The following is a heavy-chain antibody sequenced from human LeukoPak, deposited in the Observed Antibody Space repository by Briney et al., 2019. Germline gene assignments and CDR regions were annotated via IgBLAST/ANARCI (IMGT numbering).Heavy chain of an antibody. CDR1: GFTFSSYS. J-gene: IGHJ3*02. Sequence: PGGSLRLSCAASGFTFSSYSMNWVRQAPGKGLEWVSYISSSSTIYYADSVKGRFTISRDNAKNSLYLQMNSLRAEDTAVYYCAREFYAFDIWGQGTMVTVSS. CDR2: ISSSSTI. CDR3: AREFYAFDI. V-gene: IGHV3-48*04.